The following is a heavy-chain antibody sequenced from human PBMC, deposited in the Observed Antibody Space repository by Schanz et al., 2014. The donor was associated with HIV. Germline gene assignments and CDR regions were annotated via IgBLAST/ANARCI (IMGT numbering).Heavy chain of an antibody. CDR3: ARDVEHSSIGVPMDV. Sequence: QVQLVESGGGVVQPGRSLRLSCAASGFTFSSYGMHWVRQAPGKGLEWVAVISYDGSNKYYADSVKGRFTISRDNSKNTLYLQMNSLRAEDTAVYYCARDVEHSSIGVPMDVWGQGTTVTVSS. CDR1: GFTFSSYG. J-gene: IGHJ6*02. D-gene: IGHD6-6*01. V-gene: IGHV3-30*03. CDR2: ISYDGSNK.